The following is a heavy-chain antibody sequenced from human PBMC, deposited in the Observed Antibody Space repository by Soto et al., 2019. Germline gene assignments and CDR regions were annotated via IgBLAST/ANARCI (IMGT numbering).Heavy chain of an antibody. D-gene: IGHD6-19*01. J-gene: IGHJ4*01. Sequence: SETLSRTCTVSCYSISSGSYWAWIRHPPWKGPEWIASIYHGGTTFYNPSLKSRITISVDTSNNQFSLKLTSVTAADTAVYYCARVHVMGVAGSTFDYWGHGNLVTVSS. CDR3: ARVHVMGVAGSTFDY. CDR2: IYHGGTT. CDR1: CYSISSGSY. V-gene: IGHV4-38-2*02.